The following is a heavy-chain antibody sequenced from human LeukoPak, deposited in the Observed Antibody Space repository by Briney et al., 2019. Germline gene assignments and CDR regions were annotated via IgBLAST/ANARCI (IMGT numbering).Heavy chain of an antibody. D-gene: IGHD6-19*01. Sequence: GGSLRLSCSASGFTFSSYAMHWVRQAPGKGLEYVSAISSNGGSTYYADSVKGRFTISRDNSKNTLYLQMNSLRAEDTAVYYCAKVPGYSSGWYGTLDYWGQGTLVTVSS. CDR1: GFTFSSYA. J-gene: IGHJ4*02. V-gene: IGHV3-64*04. CDR2: ISSNGGST. CDR3: AKVPGYSSGWYGTLDY.